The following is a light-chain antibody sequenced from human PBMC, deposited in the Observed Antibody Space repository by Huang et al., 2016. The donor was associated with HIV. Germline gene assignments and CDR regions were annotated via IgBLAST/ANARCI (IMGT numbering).Light chain of an antibody. CDR2: AAS. Sequence: DIQMTQSPSSLSASVGDRVTITCRASQPINNYLNWYQQKPGKAPKGLIYAASSLQSGVPSTFSGSGSGTDFTLIISSLQPEDFATYYCQQSYSTPRTFGQGTKVEIK. V-gene: IGKV1-39*01. J-gene: IGKJ1*01. CDR3: QQSYSTPRT. CDR1: QPINNY.